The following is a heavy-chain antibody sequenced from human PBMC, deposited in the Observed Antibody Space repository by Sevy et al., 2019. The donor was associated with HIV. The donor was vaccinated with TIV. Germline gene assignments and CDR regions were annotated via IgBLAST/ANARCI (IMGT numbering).Heavy chain of an antibody. Sequence: ASVKVSCKASGYTFTSYDINWVRQATGQGLEWMGWMNPNSGNTGYAQKFQGRVTMTRNTSISTAYMELSSLRSEDTAGYYCARGLGYYYGSGSYPGDWGQGTLVTVSS. J-gene: IGHJ4*02. D-gene: IGHD3-10*01. V-gene: IGHV1-8*01. CDR1: GYTFTSYD. CDR3: ARGLGYYYGSGSYPGD. CDR2: MNPNSGNT.